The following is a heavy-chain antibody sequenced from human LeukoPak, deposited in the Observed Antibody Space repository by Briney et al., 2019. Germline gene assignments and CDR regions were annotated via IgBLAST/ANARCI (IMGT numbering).Heavy chain of an antibody. D-gene: IGHD2-21*01. J-gene: IGHJ4*02. V-gene: IGHV3-64*01. Sequence: PGGSLRLSCAASGFTFSWYAMHWVRQPPGKGLEYVSAISRHGRSTYYANSVKGRFTISRDNSKNTLYLQMGSVRVEDMAVYYCARVGDSDVFDYWGQGTLVTVSS. CDR2: ISRHGRST. CDR1: GFTFSWYA. CDR3: ARVGDSDVFDY.